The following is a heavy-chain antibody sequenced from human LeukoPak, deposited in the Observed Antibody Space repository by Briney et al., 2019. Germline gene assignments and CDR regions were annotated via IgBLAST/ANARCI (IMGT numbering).Heavy chain of an antibody. V-gene: IGHV4-39*01. J-gene: IGHJ3*02. CDR1: GGSINGSYYY. CDR3: ARHYSSSWYSAFHI. Sequence: SETLSLTCTVSGGSINGSYYYWGWIRQPPGKGLEWIGSIYYSGSTYYNPSLKSRVTISVDTSNNQFSLKLTSVTAADTAVYYCARHYSSSWYSAFHIWGQGTMVTVSS. D-gene: IGHD6-13*01. CDR2: IYYSGST.